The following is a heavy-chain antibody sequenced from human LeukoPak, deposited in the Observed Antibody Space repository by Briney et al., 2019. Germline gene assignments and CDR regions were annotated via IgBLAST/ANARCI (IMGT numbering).Heavy chain of an antibody. J-gene: IGHJ4*02. Sequence: PGGSLRLSCAASGFTFSDFSMNWVRQAPVKGLQWVSYISSSSTTIYYADSVKGRFTISRDNARNSLYLQMNSLRDEDTAVYYCARDLISGAYTFDYWGQGTLVTVSS. CDR3: ARDLISGAYTFDY. V-gene: IGHV3-48*02. CDR2: ISSSSTTI. CDR1: GFTFSDFS. D-gene: IGHD1-26*01.